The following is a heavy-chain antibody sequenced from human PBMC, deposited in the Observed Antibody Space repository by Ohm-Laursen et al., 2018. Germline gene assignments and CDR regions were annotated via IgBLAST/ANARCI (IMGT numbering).Heavy chain of an antibody. D-gene: IGHD6-19*01. CDR1: GLTFDDYG. Sequence: SLRLSCSASGLTFDDYGMSWVRQAPGKGLEWVSGINWDGASSGYADSVKGRFTISRDNSKNTLYLQMNSLRAEDTAVYYCAKAIAVAGWGYWGQGTLVTVSS. CDR3: AKAIAVAGWGY. V-gene: IGHV3-20*04. CDR2: INWDGASS. J-gene: IGHJ4*02.